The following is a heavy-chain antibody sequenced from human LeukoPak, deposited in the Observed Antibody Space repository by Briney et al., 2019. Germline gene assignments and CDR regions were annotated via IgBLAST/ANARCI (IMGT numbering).Heavy chain of an antibody. CDR3: ARVVSIFGVVHDY. D-gene: IGHD3-3*01. CDR2: INHSGST. Sequence: SETLSLTCAVYGGSFSDYYWSWIRQAPGKGLEWIGEINHSGSTNYNPSLKSRVSLSVDTSKNQFSLKMSSVTAADTAVYYCARVVSIFGVVHDYWGQGTLVTVSS. J-gene: IGHJ4*02. CDR1: GGSFSDYY. V-gene: IGHV4-34*01.